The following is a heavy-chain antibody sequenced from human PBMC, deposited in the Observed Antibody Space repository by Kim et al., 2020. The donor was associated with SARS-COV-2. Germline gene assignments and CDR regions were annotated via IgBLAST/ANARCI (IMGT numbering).Heavy chain of an antibody. V-gene: IGHV4-31*03. CDR1: GGSISSGGYY. D-gene: IGHD3-10*01. CDR3: ARVRITMVRGPLFDY. CDR2: IYYSGST. J-gene: IGHJ4*02. Sequence: SETLSLTCTVSGGSISSGGYYWSWIRQHPGKGLEWIGYIYYSGSTYYNPSLKSRVTISVDTSKNQFSLKLSSVTAADTAVYYCARVRITMVRGPLFDYWGQGTLVTVSS.